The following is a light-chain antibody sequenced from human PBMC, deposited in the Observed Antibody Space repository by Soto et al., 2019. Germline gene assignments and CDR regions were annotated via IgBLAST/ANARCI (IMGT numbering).Light chain of an antibody. CDR1: QSVSSY. J-gene: IGKJ4*01. CDR2: DAS. CDR3: QQRSNR. V-gene: IGKV3-11*01. Sequence: EIVLTQSPATLSLSPGERATLSCRASQSVSSYLAWYQQKPGQAPRLLIYDASTRATGIPRRFSGSGSGTDSTLTISSLEPEDFAVYYCQQRSNRFGGGTKVAIK.